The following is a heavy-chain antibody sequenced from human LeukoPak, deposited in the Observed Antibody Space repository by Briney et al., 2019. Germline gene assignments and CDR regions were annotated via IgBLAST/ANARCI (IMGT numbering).Heavy chain of an antibody. J-gene: IGHJ4*02. Sequence: SETLSLTCTVSGGSISSHYWSWIRQSPGKGLEWIGYIYHSGSTNYNPSLPSRVTISVDTSKNQFSLKLSSVTAADTAVYYCVTFPASYTSAWYDWGQGTLVTVSS. V-gene: IGHV4-59*11. D-gene: IGHD6-19*01. CDR2: IYHSGST. CDR1: GGSISSHY. CDR3: VTFPASYTSAWYD.